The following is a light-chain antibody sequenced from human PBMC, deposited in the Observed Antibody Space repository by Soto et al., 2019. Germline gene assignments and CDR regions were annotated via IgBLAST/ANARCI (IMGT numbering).Light chain of an antibody. V-gene: IGKV2-28*01. J-gene: IGKJ2*01. CDR2: LGS. Sequence: DIVMTQSPLSLPVTPGEPASISCRSSQSLLHSNGNNYLDWYLQKPGQSPQLLIYLGSTRACGVPDRISGSRSDTDFTLKITRVEAEDVGIYYCMEGRQTPFTFGQGTKLEVK. CDR3: MEGRQTPFT. CDR1: QSLLHSNGNNY.